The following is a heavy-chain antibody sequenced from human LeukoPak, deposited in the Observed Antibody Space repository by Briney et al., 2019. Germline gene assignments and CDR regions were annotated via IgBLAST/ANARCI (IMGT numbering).Heavy chain of an antibody. Sequence: ASVKVSCKVSGYTLTELSMHWVRQAPGKGLEWMGGFDPEDGETIYAQKFQGRVTMTEDTSTDTAYMELSSLRSEDTAVYDCARHYYGSGTDYYSDYWGQGNLVTVSS. CDR3: ARHYYGSGTDYYSDY. V-gene: IGHV1-24*01. D-gene: IGHD3-10*01. CDR1: GYTLTELS. J-gene: IGHJ4*02. CDR2: FDPEDGET.